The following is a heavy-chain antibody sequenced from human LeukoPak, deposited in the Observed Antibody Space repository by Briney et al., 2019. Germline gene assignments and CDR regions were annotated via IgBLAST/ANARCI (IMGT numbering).Heavy chain of an antibody. CDR1: GGAISYYY. CDR3: ARALRNGSGDL. CDR2: IYYTGNT. J-gene: IGHJ4*02. V-gene: IGHV4-59*12. Sequence: SETLSLTCTVSGGAISYYYWNWIRQPPGKGLEWIGYIYYTGNTNYNPSLKSRVTISVDTSKNQFSLKLSSVTAADTAVYYCARALRNGSGDLWGQGTLVTVSS. D-gene: IGHD3-10*01.